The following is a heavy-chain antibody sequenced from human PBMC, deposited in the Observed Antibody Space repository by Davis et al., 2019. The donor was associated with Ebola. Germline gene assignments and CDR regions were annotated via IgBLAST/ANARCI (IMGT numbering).Heavy chain of an antibody. CDR3: ARVRQLYSSSWYYFDY. J-gene: IGHJ4*02. V-gene: IGHV3-48*02. CDR2: ISSSSGTI. D-gene: IGHD6-13*01. CDR1: GFAFSRYS. Sequence: GESLKISCAASGFAFSRYSMNWVRQAPGKGLEWVSYISSSSGTIYYADSVKGRFTISRDNAKNSLYLQMNSLRDEDTAVYYCARVRQLYSSSWYYFDYWGQGTLVTVSS.